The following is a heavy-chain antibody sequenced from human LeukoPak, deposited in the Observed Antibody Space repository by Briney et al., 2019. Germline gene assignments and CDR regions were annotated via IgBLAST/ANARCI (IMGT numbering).Heavy chain of an antibody. CDR3: ARGPSLWFGEPYWYFDL. CDR1: GYTFTSYD. D-gene: IGHD3-10*01. Sequence: ASVKVSCKASGYTFTSYDINWVRQATGQGLEWMGWMNPNSGNTGYAQKFQGRVTMTRNTSISTAYMELSSLRSEDTAVYYCARGPSLWFGEPYWYFDLWGRGTLVTVSS. CDR2: MNPNSGNT. J-gene: IGHJ2*01. V-gene: IGHV1-8*01.